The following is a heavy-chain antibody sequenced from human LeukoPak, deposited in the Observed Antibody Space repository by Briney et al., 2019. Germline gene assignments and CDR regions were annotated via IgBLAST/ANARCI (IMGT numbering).Heavy chain of an antibody. CDR3: AKGSYYDSSGSSPDY. D-gene: IGHD3-22*01. J-gene: IGHJ4*02. CDR2: ISYDGSNK. V-gene: IGHV3-30*18. CDR1: GFTFSSYG. Sequence: PGGSLRLSCAASGFTFSSYGMHWVRQAPGKGLEWVAVISYDGSNKYYADSVKGRFTISRDNSKNTLYLQMNSLRAEDTAVYYCAKGSYYDSSGSSPDYWGQGTLVTVSS.